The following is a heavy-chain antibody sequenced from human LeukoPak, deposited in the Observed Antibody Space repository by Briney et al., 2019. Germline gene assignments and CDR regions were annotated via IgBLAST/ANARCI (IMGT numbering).Heavy chain of an antibody. Sequence: ASVKVSCKASGYIFTGYYMHWVRQAPGQGLEWMGRINPNSGGTNYAQKFQGSVTMTRDTSISTAFMDLSRLTSDDTAVYYCARGAYYYDSSGYLGLDHWGQGTLVTVSS. CDR2: INPNSGGT. CDR1: GYIFTGYY. D-gene: IGHD3-22*01. V-gene: IGHV1-2*06. J-gene: IGHJ4*02. CDR3: ARGAYYYDSSGYLGLDH.